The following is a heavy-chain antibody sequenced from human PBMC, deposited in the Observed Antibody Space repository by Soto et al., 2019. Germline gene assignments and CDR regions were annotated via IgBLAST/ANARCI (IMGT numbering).Heavy chain of an antibody. CDR2: ISDSGGST. CDR1: GLTFSTYA. J-gene: IGHJ6*02. V-gene: IGHV3-23*01. CDR3: AKVFLYCYYGMYV. Sequence: GGSLRLSCAASGLTFSTYAMAWVRQAPGKGLEWVSAISDSGGSTYYADSVKGRFTISRDNSKSTLYLQMNSLRAEDEAVYYCAKVFLYCYYGMYVWGQGTTVTVSS.